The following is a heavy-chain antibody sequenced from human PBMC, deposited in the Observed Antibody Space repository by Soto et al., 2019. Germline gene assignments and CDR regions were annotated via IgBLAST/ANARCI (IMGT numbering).Heavy chain of an antibody. D-gene: IGHD6-13*01. V-gene: IGHV3-23*01. Sequence: EVQLLASGGTLVQPGGSLRLSCAASGFTFSSYAMTWVRQAPGKGLDLVSAISGSGGSTYYADSVKGRFNISRDNSKNTLYLQMNSLRAEDTAVYYCSTPHSSSWLRPIKYWGQGTLVTVSS. CDR2: ISGSGGST. J-gene: IGHJ4*02. CDR3: STPHSSSWLRPIKY. CDR1: GFTFSSYA.